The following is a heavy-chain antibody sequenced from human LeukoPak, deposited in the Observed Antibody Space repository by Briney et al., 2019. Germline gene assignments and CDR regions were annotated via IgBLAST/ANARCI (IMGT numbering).Heavy chain of an antibody. CDR3: ARATSSSGYYYYMDV. D-gene: IGHD6-6*01. CDR1: GFTFDDYG. Sequence: GGSLRLSCAASGFTFDDYGMSWVRQAPGKGLEWVSGITWNGGSTVYADSVKGRFTISRDNAKNSLYLQMNSLRDEDTALYYCARATSSSGYYYYMDVWGKGTTVTVSS. CDR2: ITWNGGST. V-gene: IGHV3-20*04. J-gene: IGHJ6*03.